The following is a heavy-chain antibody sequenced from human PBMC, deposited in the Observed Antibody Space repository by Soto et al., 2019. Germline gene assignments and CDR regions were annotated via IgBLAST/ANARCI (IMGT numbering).Heavy chain of an antibody. CDR3: AKDLPTPHYYGDYDGYFDY. V-gene: IGHV3-30*18. Sequence: GGSLRLSCAASGFTFSSYGMHWVRQAPGKGLEWVAVISYDGSNKYYADSVKGRFTIARDNSKNTLYLQMNSLRAEDTAVYYCAKDLPTPHYYGDYDGYFDYWGQGTLVTVSS. CDR1: GFTFSSYG. D-gene: IGHD4-17*01. CDR2: ISYDGSNK. J-gene: IGHJ4*02.